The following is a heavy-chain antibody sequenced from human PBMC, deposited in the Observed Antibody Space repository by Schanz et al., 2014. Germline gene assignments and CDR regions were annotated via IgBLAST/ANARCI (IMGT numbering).Heavy chain of an antibody. CDR2: IQSDGSIT. J-gene: IGHJ6*02. CDR1: GFTFTSFG. V-gene: IGHV3-74*02. CDR3: AKVETYYDILTGYQFAMDV. Sequence: VQLVESGGGVVQPGRSLRLSCVASGFTFTSFGMHWVRQAPGKGLVWVSRIQSDGSITTYADSVKGRFAISRDNAKNTLYLQMNSLRREDTAVYYCAKVETYYDILTGYQFAMDVWGQGTTVIVSS. D-gene: IGHD3-9*01.